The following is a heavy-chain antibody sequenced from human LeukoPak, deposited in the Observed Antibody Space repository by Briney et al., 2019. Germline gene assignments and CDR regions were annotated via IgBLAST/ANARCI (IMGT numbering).Heavy chain of an antibody. D-gene: IGHD6-13*01. Sequence: GGSLRLSCAASGFTLSTYDMTWVRQAPGKGLEHVSVIVSTGGSTYYADSVKGRFTISRDNSKNTLYLQMSSLRAEDTAVYYCVKSYSSSWYAFDIWGQGTMVTVSS. J-gene: IGHJ3*02. CDR1: GFTLSTYD. CDR2: IVSTGGST. V-gene: IGHV3-64D*06. CDR3: VKSYSSSWYAFDI.